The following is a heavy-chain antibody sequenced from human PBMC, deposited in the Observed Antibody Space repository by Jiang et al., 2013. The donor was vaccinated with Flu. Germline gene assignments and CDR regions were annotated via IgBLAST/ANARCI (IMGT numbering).Heavy chain of an antibody. V-gene: IGHV3-43D*04. CDR1: GFTFDDYA. CDR3: AKDIRPLVGDYYDSSGYFDY. CDR2: ISWDGGST. D-gene: IGHD3-22*01. J-gene: IGHJ4*02. Sequence: VQLLESGGVVVQPGGSLRLSCAASGFTFDDYAMHWVRQAPGKGLEWVSLISWDGGSTYYADSVKGRFTISRDNSKNSLYLQMNSLRAEDTALYYCAKDIRPLVGDYYDSSGYFDYWGLG.